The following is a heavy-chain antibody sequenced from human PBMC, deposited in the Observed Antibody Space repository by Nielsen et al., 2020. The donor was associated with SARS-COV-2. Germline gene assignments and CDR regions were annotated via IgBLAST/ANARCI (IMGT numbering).Heavy chain of an antibody. CDR3: ARGVLWSGPAVVDY. CDR2: ISSSSSYT. CDR1: GFTFSDYY. V-gene: IGHV3-11*03. D-gene: IGHD3/OR15-3a*01. J-gene: IGHJ4*02. Sequence: GGSLRLSCAASGFTFSDYYMSWIRQAPGKGLEWVSYISSSSSYTNYADSVKGRFTISRDNAKNSLYLQMSSLRAEDTAVYYCARGVLWSGPAVVDYWGQGTLVTVSS.